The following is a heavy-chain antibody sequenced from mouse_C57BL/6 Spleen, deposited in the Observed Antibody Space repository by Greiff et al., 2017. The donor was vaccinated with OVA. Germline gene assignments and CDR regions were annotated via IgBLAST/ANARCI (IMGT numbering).Heavy chain of an antibody. J-gene: IGHJ3*01. CDR1: GFTFSNYW. V-gene: IGHV6-3*01. CDR2: IRLKSDNYAT. Sequence: EVNLVESGGGLVQPGGSMKLSCVASGFTFSNYWMNWVRQSPEKGLEWVAQIRLKSDNYATHYAESVKGRFTISRDDSKSSVYLQMNNLRAEDTVIYYSTGDYYGSSPFSYWGQGTLVTVSA. CDR3: TGDYYGSSPFSY. D-gene: IGHD1-1*01.